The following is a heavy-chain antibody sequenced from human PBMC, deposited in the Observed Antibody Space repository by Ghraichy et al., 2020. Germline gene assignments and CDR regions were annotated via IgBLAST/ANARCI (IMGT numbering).Heavy chain of an antibody. CDR1: GGTFSSYT. CDR2: IIPILGIA. J-gene: IGHJ3*02. Sequence: SVKVSCKASGGTFSSYTISWVRQAPGQGLEWMGRIIPILGIANYAQKFQGRVTITADKSTSTAYMELSSLRSEDTAVYYCAGYCSGGSCSDDAFDIWGQGTMVTVSS. V-gene: IGHV1-69*02. D-gene: IGHD2-15*01. CDR3: AGYCSGGSCSDDAFDI.